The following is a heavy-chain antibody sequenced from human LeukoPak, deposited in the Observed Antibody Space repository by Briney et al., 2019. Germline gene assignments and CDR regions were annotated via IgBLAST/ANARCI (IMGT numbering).Heavy chain of an antibody. V-gene: IGHV4-61*02. CDR1: GGSISSGSYY. Sequence: SSQTLSLTCTVSGGSISSGSYYWSWIRQPAWKGLEWIGRIYTSGSTNYNPSLKSRVTISVDTSKNQFSLKLSSVTAADTAVYYCARVGGSSALFDYWGQGTLVTVSS. D-gene: IGHD6-25*01. J-gene: IGHJ4*02. CDR3: ARVGGSSALFDY. CDR2: IYTSGST.